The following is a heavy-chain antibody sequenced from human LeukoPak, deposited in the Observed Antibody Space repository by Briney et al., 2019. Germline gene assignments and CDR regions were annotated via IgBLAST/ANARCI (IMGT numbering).Heavy chain of an antibody. CDR1: GFTFSSYG. V-gene: IGHV3-23*01. CDR2: ISGSGGST. CDR3: AKDMALGYYDSSGYYDY. Sequence: GGSLRLSCAASGFTFSSYGMSWVRQAPGKGLEWVSAISGSGGSTYYADSVKGRFTISRDNSKNTLYLQMNSLRAEDTAVYYCAKDMALGYYDSSGYYDYWGQGTLVTVSS. D-gene: IGHD3-22*01. J-gene: IGHJ4*02.